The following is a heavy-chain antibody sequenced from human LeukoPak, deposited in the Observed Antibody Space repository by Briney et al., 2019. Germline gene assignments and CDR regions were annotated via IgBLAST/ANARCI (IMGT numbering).Heavy chain of an antibody. D-gene: IGHD5-24*01. J-gene: IGHJ4*02. CDR2: INAGNGNT. CDR3: ARHPLRRDGYPVFYFDY. CDR1: GYTFTSYA. Sequence: GASVKVSCKASGYTFTSYAMHWVCQAPGQRLEWMGWINAGNGNTKYSQKFQGRVTITRDTSASTAYMELSSLRSEDTAVYYCARHPLRRDGYPVFYFDYWGQGTLVTVSS. V-gene: IGHV1-3*01.